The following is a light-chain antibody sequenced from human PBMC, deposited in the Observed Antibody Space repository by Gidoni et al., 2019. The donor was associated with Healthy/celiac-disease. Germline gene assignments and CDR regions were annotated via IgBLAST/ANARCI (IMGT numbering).Light chain of an antibody. V-gene: IGKV3-20*01. J-gene: IGKJ1*01. CDR2: GAS. Sequence: EIVLTQSPGTLSLSPGERATLSCRASQSVSSSYLAWYQQKPGKAPRLLIYGASSRATGIPDRFSGSGSGTDFTLTISRLESEDFAVYYCQQYGSSPPETFGQGTKVEIK. CDR1: QSVSSSY. CDR3: QQYGSSPPET.